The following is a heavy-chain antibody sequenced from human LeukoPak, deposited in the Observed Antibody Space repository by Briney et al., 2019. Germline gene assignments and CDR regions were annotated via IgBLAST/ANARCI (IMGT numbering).Heavy chain of an antibody. CDR3: AIESPYAVGRTGRVYYFDY. Sequence: GGSLRLSCAASGFSFSTYAISWVRQAPGKGLEWVSAIEGVGGRTYYADSVKGRFTISRDNSKNTVSLQMDSLRVEDTALYYCAIESPYAVGRTGRVYYFDYWGQGTPVTVSS. V-gene: IGHV3-23*01. D-gene: IGHD1-26*01. CDR2: IEGVGGRT. J-gene: IGHJ4*02. CDR1: GFSFSTYA.